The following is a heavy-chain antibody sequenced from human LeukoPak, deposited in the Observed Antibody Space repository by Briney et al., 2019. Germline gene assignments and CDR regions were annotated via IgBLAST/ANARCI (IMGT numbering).Heavy chain of an antibody. CDR1: GFTFSTYS. CDR3: AKDKAVSSRYGDGGY. CDR2: ISSSTSTK. D-gene: IGHD6-13*01. V-gene: IGHV3-48*01. J-gene: IGHJ4*02. Sequence: GGSLRLSCAASGFTFSTYSMNWVRQAPGKGLEWVSYISSSTSTKYYADSVKGRFTISRDNCKNTLYLQMNSLRAEDTAVYHCAKDKAVSSRYGDGGYWAQGPLVTVSS.